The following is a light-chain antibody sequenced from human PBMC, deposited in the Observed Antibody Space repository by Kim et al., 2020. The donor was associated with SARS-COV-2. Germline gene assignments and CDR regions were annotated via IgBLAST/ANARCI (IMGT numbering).Light chain of an antibody. Sequence: DIQMTQSPSTLSASVGDTVTITCRASQSITSWLAWYQQKPGKAPNLLIYKTSTLESGVPSRFSGSGSGTEFTLTISSLQPDDFATYYCQQYNSYSGTFGQGTNVDIK. CDR3: QQYNSYSGT. CDR2: KTS. CDR1: QSITSW. J-gene: IGKJ1*01. V-gene: IGKV1-5*03.